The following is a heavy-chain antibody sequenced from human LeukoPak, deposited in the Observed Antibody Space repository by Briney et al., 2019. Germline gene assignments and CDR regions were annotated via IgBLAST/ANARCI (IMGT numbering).Heavy chain of an antibody. V-gene: IGHV1-2*02. D-gene: IGHD3-22*01. Sequence: ASVKVSCKASGYTFTAYYIRWVRQAPGQGLEWMVWMNPHSGGTNCAQKFQGRVTMTRDTSISTAYIELSRLKSDDTAVYYCASPRYYYDSSPAGMDVWGQGTTVTVSS. J-gene: IGHJ6*01. CDR2: MNPHSGGT. CDR1: GYTFTAYY. CDR3: ASPRYYYDSSPAGMDV.